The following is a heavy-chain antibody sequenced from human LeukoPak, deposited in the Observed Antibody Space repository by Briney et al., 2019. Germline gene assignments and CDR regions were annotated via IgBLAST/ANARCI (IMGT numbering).Heavy chain of an antibody. CDR3: ARGYYPPRWYFDL. D-gene: IGHD3-10*01. CDR2: IIEKGNA. V-gene: IGHV4-34*01. J-gene: IGHJ2*01. Sequence: SETLSLTCALSGGSFSSYSWSWTWIRQTPEKGLEWLGEIIEKGNANYNPSLKSRVTIDLDTSKNQFSLKLTSMTAADTAMYYCARGYYPPRWYFDLWGRGTLVTVSS. CDR1: GGSFSSYS.